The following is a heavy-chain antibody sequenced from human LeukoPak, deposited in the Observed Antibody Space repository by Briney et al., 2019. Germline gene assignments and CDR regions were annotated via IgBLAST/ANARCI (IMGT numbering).Heavy chain of an antibody. CDR2: IIPILGIA. CDR3: ATQRGYSYGSTLPRHSPIDY. Sequence: SVKVSCKASGGTFSSYAISWVRQAPGQGLEWMGRIIPILGIANYAQKFQGRVTITADKSTSTAYMELSSLRSEDTAVYYCATQRGYSYGSTLPRHSPIDYWGQGTLVTVSS. D-gene: IGHD5-18*01. V-gene: IGHV1-69*04. CDR1: GGTFSSYA. J-gene: IGHJ4*02.